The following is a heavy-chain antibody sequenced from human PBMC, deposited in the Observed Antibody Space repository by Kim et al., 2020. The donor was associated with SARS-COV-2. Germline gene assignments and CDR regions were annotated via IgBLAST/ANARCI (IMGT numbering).Heavy chain of an antibody. CDR1: GFTFSSYW. Sequence: GGSLRLSCAASGFTFSSYWMHWVRQVPGKGLLWVSRVKSDGSSTTCADSVKGRFTISRDNAKNTLYLQMNSLRAEDTAVYYCARGGSATLDYWGQGTLVTVSS. J-gene: IGHJ4*02. CDR3: ARGGSATLDY. V-gene: IGHV3-74*01. D-gene: IGHD1-1*01. CDR2: VKSDGSST.